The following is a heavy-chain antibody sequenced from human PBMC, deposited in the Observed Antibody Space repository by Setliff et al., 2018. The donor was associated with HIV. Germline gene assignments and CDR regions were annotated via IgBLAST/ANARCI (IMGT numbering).Heavy chain of an antibody. CDR1: GGTFSSYA. J-gene: IGHJ6*02. Sequence: SVKVSCKASGGTFSSYAISWVRQAPGQGLEWMGGIIPIFGTANYAQKFQGRVTITTDESTSTAYMELSSLRSEDTAAYYCARSRYEGYYYYGMDVWGQGTTVTVSS. D-gene: IGHD1-1*01. V-gene: IGHV1-69*05. CDR3: ARSRYEGYYYYGMDV. CDR2: IIPIFGTA.